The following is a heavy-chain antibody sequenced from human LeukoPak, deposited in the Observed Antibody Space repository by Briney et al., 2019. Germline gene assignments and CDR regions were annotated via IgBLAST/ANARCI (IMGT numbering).Heavy chain of an antibody. J-gene: IGHJ4*02. V-gene: IGHV4-59*08. CDR1: GGSISGYY. CDR3: ARHANDGDYPLDY. Sequence: PSETLSLTCTVSGGSISGYYWSWFRQPPGKGLEWIGYIYYSGSPIYNPSLKSRVTLSVDTSKNQFSLKLSSVTAADTAVYYCARHANDGDYPLDYWGQGTLVTVSS. CDR2: IYYSGSP. D-gene: IGHD4-17*01.